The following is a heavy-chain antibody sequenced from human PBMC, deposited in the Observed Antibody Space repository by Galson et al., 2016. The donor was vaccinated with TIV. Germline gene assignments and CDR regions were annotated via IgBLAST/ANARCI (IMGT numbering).Heavy chain of an antibody. CDR2: TFYRSKWYN. CDR1: GDSVSSNSAA. CDR3: ARATPSVFGIIMTLDS. J-gene: IGHJ4*02. Sequence: CAISGDSVSSNSAAWSWLRQSPSRGLEWLGRTFYRSKWYNDYAPSVKSRITINPDTSKNQFSLQLNSVTPEDTAVYYCARATPSVFGIIMTLDSWGQGTPFTVSS. V-gene: IGHV6-1*01. D-gene: IGHD3-16*01.